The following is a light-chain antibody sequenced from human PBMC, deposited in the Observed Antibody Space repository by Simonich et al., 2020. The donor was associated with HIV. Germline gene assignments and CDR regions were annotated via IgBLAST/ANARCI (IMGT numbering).Light chain of an antibody. CDR2: HIN. J-gene: IGLJ2*01. Sequence: QSALTPPASVSGSPGQSITISCTGTSSDVDDSNYVFWYQQHPCQVPKLMIYHINKRPSGVSNRCSGSKSGNTASLTIAGLQAEDEADYYCSADTSSSTLLFGGGTKVTVL. CDR1: SSDVDDSNY. V-gene: IGLV2-14*03. CDR3: SADTSSSTLL.